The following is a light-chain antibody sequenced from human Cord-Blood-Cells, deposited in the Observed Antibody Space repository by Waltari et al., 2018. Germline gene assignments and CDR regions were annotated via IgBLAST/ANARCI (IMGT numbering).Light chain of an antibody. CDR3: QQYYSYPGT. CDR1: QGISRY. Sequence: AIRMTQPPSSFSASTGDRVTITCRASQGISRYLAWYQQKPGKAPKLLIYAASTLQSGVPSRFSGSGSGTDFTLTITCLQSEDFATYYCQQYYSYPGTFGQGTKVEIK. CDR2: AAS. J-gene: IGKJ1*01. V-gene: IGKV1-8*01.